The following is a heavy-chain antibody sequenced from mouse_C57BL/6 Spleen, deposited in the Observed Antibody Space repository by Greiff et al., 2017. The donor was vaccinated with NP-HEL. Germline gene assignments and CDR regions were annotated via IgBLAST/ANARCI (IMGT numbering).Heavy chain of an antibody. J-gene: IGHJ2*01. D-gene: IGHD2-1*01. CDR3: ARKGNYDYFDY. Sequence: VQLQQSGAELVKPGASVKLSCKASGYTFTSYWMQWVKQRPGQGLEWIGEIDPSDSYTNYNQKFKGKATLTVDTSSSTAYMQLSSLTSEDSAVYYCARKGNYDYFDYWGQGTTLTVSS. V-gene: IGHV1-50*01. CDR1: GYTFTSYW. CDR2: IDPSDSYT.